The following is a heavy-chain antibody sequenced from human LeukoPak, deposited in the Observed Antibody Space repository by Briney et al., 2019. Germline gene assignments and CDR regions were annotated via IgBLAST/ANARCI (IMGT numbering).Heavy chain of an antibody. CDR1: GFTFSSYW. J-gene: IGHJ4*02. CDR3: AKRPTFGGVIVPFDY. D-gene: IGHD3-16*02. V-gene: IGHV3-7*03. Sequence: GGSLRLSCAASGFTFSSYWMSWVRQAPGKGLEWVANIKQDGSEKYYVDSVKGRFTISRDNAKNSLYLQMNSLRAEDTAVYYRAKRPTFGGVIVPFDYWGQGTLVTVSS. CDR2: IKQDGSEK.